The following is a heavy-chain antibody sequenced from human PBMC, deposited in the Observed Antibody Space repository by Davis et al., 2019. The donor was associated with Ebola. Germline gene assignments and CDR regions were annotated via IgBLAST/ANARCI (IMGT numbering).Heavy chain of an antibody. CDR3: ARVSGMVHYYYGMDV. CDR2: INHSGST. V-gene: IGHV4-34*01. CDR1: GGSFSGYY. Sequence: GSLRLSCAVYGGSFSGYYWSWIRQPPGKGREWSGEINHSGSTNYNPSLKGRVTISVDTSKNQFSLKLSSVTAADTAVYYCARVSGMVHYYYGMDVWGQGTTVTVSS. D-gene: IGHD2-15*01. J-gene: IGHJ6*02.